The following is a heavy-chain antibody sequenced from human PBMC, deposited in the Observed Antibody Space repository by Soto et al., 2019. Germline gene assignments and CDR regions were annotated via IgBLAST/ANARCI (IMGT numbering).Heavy chain of an antibody. V-gene: IGHV4-4*07. CDR1: GGSISEKY. Sequence: PSENLSLTCIVSGGSISEKYWNWVRQPPGKGLEWIGLIFANGHTDYNPPLKSRVTMSVDASKNQFSLRLTSMTAADTAVYYCVASLAASGLNWLDPWGRGTLVTVSS. D-gene: IGHD6-13*01. CDR3: VASLAASGLNWLDP. J-gene: IGHJ5*02. CDR2: IFANGHT.